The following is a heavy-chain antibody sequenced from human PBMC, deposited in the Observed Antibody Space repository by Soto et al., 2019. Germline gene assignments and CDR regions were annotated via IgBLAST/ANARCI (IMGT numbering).Heavy chain of an antibody. J-gene: IGHJ5*02. Sequence: SETLSLTCSVSGGSMSTSSWWTWVRQTPGKGLEWIGEIYHSGNTNFNPSLKSRVTMSVDKSNNQFSLRLSSVTAADTAVYFCARRTTVTRDWFDPWGQGTLVTVSS. CDR2: IYHSGNT. CDR1: GGSMSTSSW. V-gene: IGHV4-4*02. CDR3: ARRTTVTRDWFDP. D-gene: IGHD4-17*01.